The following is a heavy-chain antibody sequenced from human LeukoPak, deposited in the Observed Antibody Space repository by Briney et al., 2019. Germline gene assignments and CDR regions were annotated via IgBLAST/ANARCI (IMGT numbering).Heavy chain of an antibody. CDR2: ISGSGGST. Sequence: GGSLRFSCAASGFAFSSYAMSWVRQAPGKGLEWVSAISGSGGSTYYADSVKGRFTISRDNSKNTLYLQMNSLRAEDTAVYYCAKDHVLGYCSGGSCHNWFDPWGQGTLVTVSS. J-gene: IGHJ5*02. D-gene: IGHD2-15*01. CDR1: GFAFSSYA. V-gene: IGHV3-23*01. CDR3: AKDHVLGYCSGGSCHNWFDP.